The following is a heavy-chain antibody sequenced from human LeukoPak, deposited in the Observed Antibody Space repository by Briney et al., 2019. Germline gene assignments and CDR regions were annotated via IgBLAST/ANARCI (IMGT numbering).Heavy chain of an antibody. J-gene: IGHJ4*02. CDR3: ASLFAEFDY. CDR1: GGSFSVYY. Sequence: PSQTLSLTCAVYGGSFSVYYWSWIRQPPGKGLEWIAEINHSGSTNYNPSLKSRVTIPVDKSKNQFTLKLTSLNATDTAGYCCASLFAEFDYWGQGTLVTV. V-gene: IGHV4-34*01. CDR2: INHSGST.